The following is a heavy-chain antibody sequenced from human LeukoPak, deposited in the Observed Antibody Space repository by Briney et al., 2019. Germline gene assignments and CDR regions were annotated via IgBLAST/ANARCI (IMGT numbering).Heavy chain of an antibody. CDR1: GFTFSRYW. V-gene: IGHV3-7*03. J-gene: IGHJ4*02. CDR3: ARVKTGGSGWAY. Sequence: GGPLSLFCAACGFTFSRYWMSWLRQAPGKGLEWVANIKQDGSEKFFVDPVKGRFTIFRDNAKNSLYLQMNSLRVEDTAVYYCARVKTGGSGWAYWRQGTLVTVSS. CDR2: IKQDGSEK. D-gene: IGHD6-19*01.